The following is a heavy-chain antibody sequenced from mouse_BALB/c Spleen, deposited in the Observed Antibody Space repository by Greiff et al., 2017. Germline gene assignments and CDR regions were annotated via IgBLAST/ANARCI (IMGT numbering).Heavy chain of an antibody. Sequence: VKLMESGPGLVQPSQSLSITCTVSGFSLTSYGVHWVRQSPGKGLEWLGVIWSGGSTDYNAAFISRLSISKDNSKSQVFFKMNSLQADDTAIYYCVRTVVEVFDYWGQGTTLTVSS. CDR1: GFSLTSYG. J-gene: IGHJ2*01. D-gene: IGHD1-1*01. CDR3: VRTVVEVFDY. V-gene: IGHV2-2-2*01. CDR2: IWSGGST.